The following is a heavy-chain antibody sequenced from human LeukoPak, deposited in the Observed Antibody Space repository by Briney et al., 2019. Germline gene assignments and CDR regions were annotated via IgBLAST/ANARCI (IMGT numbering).Heavy chain of an antibody. CDR1: GFTFSSYS. D-gene: IGHD2-15*01. V-gene: IGHV3-48*01. CDR2: ITSSGSTI. J-gene: IGHJ5*02. Sequence: GGSLRLSCAASGFTFSSYSMNWVRQAPGKGLEWVSYITSSGSTIYYADSVKGRFTISRDNAKNSLSLQMNSLRAEDTAVYYCARAGYCSGGSCIRSFDPWGQGTLVTVPS. CDR3: ARAGYCSGGSCIRSFDP.